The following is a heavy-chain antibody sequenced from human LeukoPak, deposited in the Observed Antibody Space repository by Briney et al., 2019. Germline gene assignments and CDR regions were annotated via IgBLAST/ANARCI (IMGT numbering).Heavy chain of an antibody. Sequence: SASQSLTRALSGGSISSGCYSCSWLRQPPGKGLELFGYIYHSGSTYYNPYLKSRVTISVDRSKNQFSLKVSSVTAADTAVYYCAKDSSLYGMDVWGQGTTVTVS. V-gene: IGHV4-30-2*01. J-gene: IGHJ6*02. CDR3: AKDSSLYGMDV. D-gene: IGHD6-13*01. CDR1: GGSISSGCYS. CDR2: IYHSGST.